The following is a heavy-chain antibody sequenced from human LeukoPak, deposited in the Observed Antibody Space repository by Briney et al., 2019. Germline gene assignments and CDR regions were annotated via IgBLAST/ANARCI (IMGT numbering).Heavy chain of an antibody. CDR3: ARQAGVRGVNRNRWFDP. Sequence: GGSLRLSCAAPGFTFSSYWMSWVRQAPGKGLEWVANIKQEGSEKYYVDSVKGRFTISRDNAKNSLYLQMNSLRAEDTAVYYCARQAGVRGVNRNRWFDPWGQGTLVTVSS. D-gene: IGHD3-10*01. V-gene: IGHV3-7*01. J-gene: IGHJ5*02. CDR1: GFTFSSYW. CDR2: IKQEGSEK.